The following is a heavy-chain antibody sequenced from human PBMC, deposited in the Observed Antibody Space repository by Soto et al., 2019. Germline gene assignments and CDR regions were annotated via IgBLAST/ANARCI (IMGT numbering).Heavy chain of an antibody. CDR1: GFTFSSYG. CDR3: AKHPHSTGRYYYFDY. D-gene: IGHD6-19*01. V-gene: IGHV3-30*18. Sequence: PGGSLRLSCAASGFTFSSYGMHWVRQTPGKGLEWVALISYDGSKIDYADSVKGRFTISRDNSKNTLYLQMNSLRAEDTAVYYCAKHPHSTGRYYYFDYWGQGTKVTVSS. CDR2: ISYDGSKI. J-gene: IGHJ4*02.